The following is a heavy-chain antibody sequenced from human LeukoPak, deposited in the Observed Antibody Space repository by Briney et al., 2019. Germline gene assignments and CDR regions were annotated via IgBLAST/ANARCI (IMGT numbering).Heavy chain of an antibody. CDR3: AKDKITMVRGAPGSYYYYGMDV. D-gene: IGHD3-10*01. J-gene: IGHJ6*02. V-gene: IGHV3-30*18. CDR1: GFTFSSYG. CDR2: ISYDGSNK. Sequence: GGSLRLSCAASGFTFSSYGMHWVRQAPGKGLEWVAVISYDGSNKYYADSVKGRFTISRDNSKNTPYLQMNSLRAEDTAVYYCAKDKITMVRGAPGSYYYYGMDVWGQGTTVTVSS.